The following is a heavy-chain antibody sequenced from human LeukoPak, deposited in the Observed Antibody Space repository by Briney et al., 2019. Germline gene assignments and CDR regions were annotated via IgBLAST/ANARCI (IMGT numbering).Heavy chain of an antibody. D-gene: IGHD4-17*01. Sequence: SETLSLTCTVSGGSISSYYWSWIRQPPGKGLECIGYIYYSGSTNYNPSLKSRVTISVDTSKNQFSLKLSSVTAADTAVYYCARVTNDYGDYDFDYWGQGTLVTVSS. CDR2: IYYSGST. CDR1: GGSISSYY. CDR3: ARVTNDYGDYDFDY. V-gene: IGHV4-59*12. J-gene: IGHJ4*02.